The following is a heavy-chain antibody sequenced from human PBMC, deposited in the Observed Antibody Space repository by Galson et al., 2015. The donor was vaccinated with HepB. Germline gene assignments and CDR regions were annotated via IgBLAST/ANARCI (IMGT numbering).Heavy chain of an antibody. D-gene: IGHD1-1*01. CDR2: ISWNSGSI. V-gene: IGHV3-9*01. J-gene: IGHJ6*03. CDR3: AKGYLGYYYYYYMDV. Sequence: SLRLSCAASGFTFDDYAMHWVRQAPGKGLEWVSGISWNSGSIGYADSVQGRFTISRDNAKNSLYLQMNSLRAEDTALYYCAKGYLGYYYYYYMDVWGKGTTVTVSS. CDR1: GFTFDDYA.